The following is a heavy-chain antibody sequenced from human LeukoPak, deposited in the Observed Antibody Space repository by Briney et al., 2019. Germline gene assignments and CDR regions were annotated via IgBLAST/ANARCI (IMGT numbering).Heavy chain of an antibody. J-gene: IGHJ6*04. Sequence: PGGSLRLSCAASGFTFSSYSMNWVRQAPGKGLEWVSSISSSSSYIYYADSVKGRFTISRDNAKNSLYLQMNSLRAEDTAVYYCARAEMSLRSLDVWGKGTTVTVSS. CDR3: ARAEMSLRSLDV. CDR1: GFTFSSYS. CDR2: ISSSSSYI. D-gene: IGHD3-3*01. V-gene: IGHV3-21*01.